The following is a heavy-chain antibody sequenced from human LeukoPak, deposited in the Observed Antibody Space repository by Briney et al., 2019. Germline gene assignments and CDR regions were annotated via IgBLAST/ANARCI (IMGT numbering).Heavy chain of an antibody. V-gene: IGHV4-4*02. CDR3: ARHSGSYYNTQPRPFDY. CDR2: IYHSGST. CDR1: GDSISSSNW. Sequence: PSETLSLTCAVSGDSISSSNWWSWVRQPPGKGLEWIGEIYHSGSTNYNPSLKSRVTISVDTSKNQFSLKLSSVTAADTAVYYCARHSGSYYNTQPRPFDYWGQGTLVTVSS. J-gene: IGHJ4*02. D-gene: IGHD3-10*01.